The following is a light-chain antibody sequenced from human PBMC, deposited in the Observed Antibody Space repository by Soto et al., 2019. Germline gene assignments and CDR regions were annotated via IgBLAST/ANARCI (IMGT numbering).Light chain of an antibody. J-gene: IGKJ1*01. CDR3: QQYHTTPQT. Sequence: IVMTQSPDSLAVSLGERATINCKSSQSVLYTSNNKNYLAWYQQKPGQPPKLRIYWASTRESGVPDRFSGSGSGTDFTLTISSLQAEDVAVYYCQQYHTTPQTFGQGTKVEI. CDR1: QSVLYTSNNKNY. V-gene: IGKV4-1*01. CDR2: WAS.